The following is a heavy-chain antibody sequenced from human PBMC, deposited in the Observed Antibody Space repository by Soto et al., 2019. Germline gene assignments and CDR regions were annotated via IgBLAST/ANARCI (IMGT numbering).Heavy chain of an antibody. V-gene: IGHV1-46*03. CDR2: INPSGGST. CDR3: ARVSPNFSPRYCSGGSCYLGAFDI. J-gene: IGHJ3*02. D-gene: IGHD2-15*01. Sequence: GASVKVSWKASGYTFTSYCMHWVRQAPGQGLEWMGIINPSGGSTSYAQKFQGRVTMTRDTSTSTVYMELSSLRSEDTAVYYCARVSPNFSPRYCSGGSCYLGAFDIWGQGTMVTVSS. CDR1: GYTFTSYC.